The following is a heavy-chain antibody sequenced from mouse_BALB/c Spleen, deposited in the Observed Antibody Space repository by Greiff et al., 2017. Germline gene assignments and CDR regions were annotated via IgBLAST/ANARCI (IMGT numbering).Heavy chain of an antibody. Sequence: EVKLVESGGGLVKPGGSLKLSCAASGFAFSSYDMSWVRQTPEKRLEWVAYISSGGGSTYYPDTVKGRFTISRDNAKNTLYLQMSSLKSEDTAMYYCARHEDYVAMDYWGQGTSVTVSS. V-gene: IGHV5-12-1*01. CDR2: ISSGGGST. CDR3: ARHEDYVAMDY. J-gene: IGHJ4*01. CDR1: GFAFSSYD.